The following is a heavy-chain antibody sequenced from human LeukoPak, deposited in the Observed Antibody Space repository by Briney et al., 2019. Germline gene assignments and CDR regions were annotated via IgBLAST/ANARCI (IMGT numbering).Heavy chain of an antibody. V-gene: IGHV3-7*01. CDR1: GGSISSYY. CDR3: ARDPYYDFWSGYYH. J-gene: IGHJ5*02. Sequence: ETLSLTCTVSGGSISSYYWSWIRQPPGKGLEWVANIKQDGSEKYYVDSVKGRFTISRDNAKNSLYLQMNSLRAEDTAVYYCARDPYYDFWSGYYHWGQGTLVTVSS. CDR2: IKQDGSEK. D-gene: IGHD3-3*01.